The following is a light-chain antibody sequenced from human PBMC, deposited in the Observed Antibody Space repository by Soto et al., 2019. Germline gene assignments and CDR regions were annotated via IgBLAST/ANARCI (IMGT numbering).Light chain of an antibody. V-gene: IGKV1-5*03. CDR2: KAS. J-gene: IGKJ1*01. Sequence: DIQMTQSPSTLSASVGDRVTITCRASQSISRWLACYQQKPGKAPKLLIYKASSLESGVPSRFSGSGSGTEFTLTISSLQPDDFATYYCQQYNSYWTFGQGTKVDI. CDR1: QSISRW. CDR3: QQYNSYWT.